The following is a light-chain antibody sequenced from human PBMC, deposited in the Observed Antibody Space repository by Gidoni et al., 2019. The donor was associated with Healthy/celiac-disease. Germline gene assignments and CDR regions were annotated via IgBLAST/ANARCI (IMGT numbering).Light chain of an antibody. Sequence: DIVLTQSPDSLAVSLGERATINCKSSQSVLYSSNNKNYLAWYQQKPGQPPKLLIYWASTRESGVPDRFSGSGSGTDFTLTISSLQAEDVAVYYCQQYDSAHSAFGPGTKVDI. V-gene: IGKV4-1*01. CDR1: QSVLYSSNNKNY. J-gene: IGKJ3*01. CDR2: WAS. CDR3: QQYDSAHSA.